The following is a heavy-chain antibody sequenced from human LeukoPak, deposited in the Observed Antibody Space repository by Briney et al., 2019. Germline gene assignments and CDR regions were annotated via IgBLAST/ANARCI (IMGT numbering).Heavy chain of an antibody. CDR2: IRGSGDIT. V-gene: IGHV3-23*01. D-gene: IGHD2-2*01. CDR3: AKTRIVCTSVSCPGGGFDY. J-gene: IGHJ4*01. Sequence: PGGSLRLSCAASGFTFSSYAMSWVRQAPGKGLEWVSGIRGSGDITYYADSVKGRFTISRDNFKNTLYLQMNSLRAEDTAVYYCAKTRIVCTSVSCPGGGFDYWGHGTLVIVSS. CDR1: GFTFSSYA.